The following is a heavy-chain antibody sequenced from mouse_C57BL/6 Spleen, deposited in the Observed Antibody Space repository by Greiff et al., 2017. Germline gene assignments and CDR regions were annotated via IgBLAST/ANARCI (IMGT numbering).Heavy chain of an antibody. CDR1: GFNIKDAY. Sequence: EVKLMESGAELVRPGASVKLSCTASGFNIKDAYMHWVKQRPEQGLEWIGWIDPENGDTEYASKFQGKATITADTSSNTAYLQLSSLTSEDTAVYYCTTLAYYSKGDYWGQGTTLTVSS. D-gene: IGHD2-5*01. J-gene: IGHJ2*01. CDR3: TTLAYYSKGDY. V-gene: IGHV14-4*01. CDR2: IDPENGDT.